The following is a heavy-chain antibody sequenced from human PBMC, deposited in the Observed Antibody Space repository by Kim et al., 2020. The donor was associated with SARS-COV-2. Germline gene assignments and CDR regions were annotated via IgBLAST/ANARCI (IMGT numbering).Heavy chain of an antibody. CDR1: GFTFSTYA. CDR3: ATHYDSGTGTDYFGY. D-gene: IGHD3-10*01. Sequence: GGSLRLSCAASGFTFSTYAMSWVRQAPGKGLEWVSGISGSGAHTYYADSVKGRFTISRDNSKSTLYLEMSGLRAEDTAVYYCATHYDSGTGTDYFGYWGQGTLVTVSS. CDR2: ISGSGAHT. J-gene: IGHJ4*02. V-gene: IGHV3-23*01.